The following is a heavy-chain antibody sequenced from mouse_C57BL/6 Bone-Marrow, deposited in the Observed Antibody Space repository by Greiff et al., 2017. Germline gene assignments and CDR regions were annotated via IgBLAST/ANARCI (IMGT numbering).Heavy chain of an antibody. V-gene: IGHV14-4*01. CDR1: GFNIKDDY. J-gene: IGHJ2*01. Sequence: VQLQQSGAELVRPGASVKLSCTASGFNIKDDYMHWVKQRPEQGLEWIGWIDPENGDTEYASKFQGKATITADTSSNTAYLHLSSLTSEDTAVYYCTPYYGSRGYWGQGTTLTVSS. CDR2: IDPENGDT. D-gene: IGHD1-1*01. CDR3: TPYYGSRGY.